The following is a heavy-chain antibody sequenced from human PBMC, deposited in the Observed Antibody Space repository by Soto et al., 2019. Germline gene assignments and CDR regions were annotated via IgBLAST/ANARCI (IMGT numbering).Heavy chain of an antibody. D-gene: IGHD4-4*01. CDR1: GGSISSYY. V-gene: IGHV4-59*01. Sequence: KTSETLSLTCTVSGGSISSYYWSWIRQPPGKGLEWIGYIYYSGSTNYNPSLKSRVTISVDTSKNQFSLKLSSVTAADTAVYYCAREVRVTTPKFYYYYGMDVWGQGTTVTVSS. CDR3: AREVRVTTPKFYYYYGMDV. CDR2: IYYSGST. J-gene: IGHJ6*02.